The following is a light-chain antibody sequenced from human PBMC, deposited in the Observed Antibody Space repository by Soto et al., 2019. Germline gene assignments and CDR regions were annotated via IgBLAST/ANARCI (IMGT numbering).Light chain of an antibody. CDR3: QQYGSSPRT. CDR1: QSISSNY. J-gene: IGKJ1*01. CDR2: GAS. V-gene: IGKV3-20*01. Sequence: EIVLTQSPDTLSMSPGERATLSCRASQSISSNYLAWYQQKPGQAPRLLIYGASSRATGVPDRFSGSGSGTDFTITNSRLEAEDFAVYYGQQYGSSPRTFGQGTKVEFK.